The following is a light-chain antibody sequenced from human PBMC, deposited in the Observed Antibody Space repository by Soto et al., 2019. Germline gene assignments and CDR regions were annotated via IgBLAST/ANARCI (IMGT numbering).Light chain of an antibody. Sequence: IQMTHSPSSLSPSLGDKVTITCRASQIITSYLNWYQQKPGQAPKLLIYVASNLQSGVPSRFSASGSGTDFTLTLNSLQPEDFATYYCQQGHSTPWTFGQGTKVDIK. J-gene: IGKJ1*01. V-gene: IGKV1-39*01. CDR1: QIITSY. CDR3: QQGHSTPWT. CDR2: VAS.